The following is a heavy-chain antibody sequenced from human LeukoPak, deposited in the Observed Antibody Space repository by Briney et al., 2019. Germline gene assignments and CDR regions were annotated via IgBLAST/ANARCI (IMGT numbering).Heavy chain of an antibody. D-gene: IGHD1-14*01. CDR2: IILSSGGT. CDR1: GYTFTSYG. Sequence: ASVKVSCKASGYTFTSYGISWVRQAPGQGLEWMGIILSSGGTIYAQKFQGRVTMTRDTSTSTDYVELSTLRFDDTAVYYCARERPTTSWFDPWGQGTLVTVSS. J-gene: IGHJ5*02. V-gene: IGHV1-18*01. CDR3: ARERPTTSWFDP.